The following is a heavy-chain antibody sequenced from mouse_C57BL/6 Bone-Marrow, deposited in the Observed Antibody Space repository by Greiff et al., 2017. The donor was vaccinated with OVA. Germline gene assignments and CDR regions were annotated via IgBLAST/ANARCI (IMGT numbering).Heavy chain of an antibody. D-gene: IGHD1-1*01. V-gene: IGHV1-82*01. CDR3: ARNPLYYGSSPWFAY. CDR2: IYPGDGDT. Sequence: QVQLQQSGPELVKPGASVKISCKASGYAFSSSWMNWVKQRPGKGLEWIGRIYPGDGDTNYNGKFKGKATLTADKSSSTAYMQLSSLTSEDSAVYFCARNPLYYGSSPWFAYWGQGTLVTVSA. J-gene: IGHJ3*01. CDR1: GYAFSSSW.